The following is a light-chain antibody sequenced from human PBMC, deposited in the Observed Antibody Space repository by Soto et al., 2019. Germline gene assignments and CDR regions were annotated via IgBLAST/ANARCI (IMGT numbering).Light chain of an antibody. Sequence: QSVLTQPASVSGSPGQSIAISCTGTSSDVGGYNSVSWYQQYPGEAPKLMIHDVSNRPSGVSDRFSGSKSGNTASLTISGLQAEDEADYYCSSWTSSSSYVFGSGTKVTVL. CDR3: SSWTSSSSYV. CDR2: DVS. V-gene: IGLV2-14*01. CDR1: SSDVGGYNS. J-gene: IGLJ1*01.